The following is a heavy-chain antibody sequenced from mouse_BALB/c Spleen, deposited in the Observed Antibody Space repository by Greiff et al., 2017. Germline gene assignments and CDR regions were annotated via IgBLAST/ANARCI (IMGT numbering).Heavy chain of an antibody. Sequence: VQLQHSGAELVKPGASVKLSCTASGFNIKDTYMHWVKQRPEQGLEWIGRIDPANGNTKYDPKFQGKATITADTSSNTAYLQLSSLTSEDTAVYYCARDYYGYAMDYWGQGTSVTVSS. J-gene: IGHJ4*01. CDR1: GFNIKDTY. D-gene: IGHD1-1*01. CDR2: IDPANGNT. V-gene: IGHV14-3*02. CDR3: ARDYYGYAMDY.